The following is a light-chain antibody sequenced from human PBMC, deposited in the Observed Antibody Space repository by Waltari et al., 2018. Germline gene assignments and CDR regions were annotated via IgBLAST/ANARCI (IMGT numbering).Light chain of an antibody. CDR2: DAF. CDR3: QQRANWPIT. CDR1: QNVNSY. Sequence: EIVLTQSPATLSLSPGERATLSCRASQNVNSYLIWYQQKPGQAPRLLIYDAFNRATGIPARFSGSGSGTDFTLTISSLEPEAFADYYCQQRANWPITFGQGTRLEIK. J-gene: IGKJ5*01. V-gene: IGKV3-11*01.